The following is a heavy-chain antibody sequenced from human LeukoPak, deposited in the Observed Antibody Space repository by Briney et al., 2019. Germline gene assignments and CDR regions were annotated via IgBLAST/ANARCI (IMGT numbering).Heavy chain of an antibody. CDR1: GGSFSGYY. J-gene: IGHJ4*02. Sequence: PSETLSLTCAVYGGSFSGYYWSWIRQPPGKGLEWIGEINHSGSTNYNPSLKSRVTISVDTSKNQFSLKLSSVTAADTAVYYCARLGRGYSYGYWGQGTLVTVSS. D-gene: IGHD5-18*01. CDR3: ARLGRGYSYGY. V-gene: IGHV4-34*01. CDR2: INHSGST.